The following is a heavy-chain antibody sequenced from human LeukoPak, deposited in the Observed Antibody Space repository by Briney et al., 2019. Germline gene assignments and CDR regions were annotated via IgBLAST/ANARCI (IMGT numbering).Heavy chain of an antibody. CDR1: GGSISSHY. CDR3: ARSQQENYFDY. V-gene: IGHV4-59*11. J-gene: IGHJ4*02. CDR2: IYYSGST. Sequence: SETLSLTCTVSGGSISSHYWSWIRQPPGKGLEWIGYIYYSGSTNYNPSLKSRATISVDTSKNQFSLKLSSVTAADTAVYYCARSQQENYFDYWGQGTLVTVSS.